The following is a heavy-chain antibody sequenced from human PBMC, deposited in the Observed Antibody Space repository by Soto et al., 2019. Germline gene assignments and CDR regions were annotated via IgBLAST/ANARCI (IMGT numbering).Heavy chain of an antibody. Sequence: EVQLVESGGGVVRPGGTLRLSCAASGFTFDDYAMSWVRQAPGKGLEWVAGINWNGRSTTYADSLKGRFTISRDNAKNSLHLQINSLRAEDTALYFCARCSSTSCYIMAYFNYWSQGTLITVSS. CDR2: INWNGRST. V-gene: IGHV3-20*04. CDR3: ARCSSTSCYIMAYFNY. CDR1: GFTFDDYA. J-gene: IGHJ4*02. D-gene: IGHD2-2*02.